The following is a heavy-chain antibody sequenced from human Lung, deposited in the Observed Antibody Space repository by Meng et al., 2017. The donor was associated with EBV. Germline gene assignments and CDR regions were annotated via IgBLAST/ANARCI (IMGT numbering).Heavy chain of an antibody. CDR2: INHSGST. J-gene: IGHJ4*02. V-gene: IGHV4-34*01. CDR3: ARARGITMVRGAMAPFVDY. D-gene: IGHD3-10*01. Sequence: VQPPQGGAGLLKASVTLPRTCVVVGWSFSGYNWSWIRQPPGKGLEWIGEINHSGSTNYNPSLKSRVTISVDTSKNQFSLKLSSVTAADTAVYYCARARGITMVRGAMAPFVDYWGQGTLVTVSS. CDR1: GWSFSGYN.